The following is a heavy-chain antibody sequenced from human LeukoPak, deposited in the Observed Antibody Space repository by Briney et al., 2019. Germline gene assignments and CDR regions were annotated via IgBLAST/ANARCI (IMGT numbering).Heavy chain of an antibody. CDR1: GGSISSYY. Sequence: PSEILSLTCTVSGGSISSYYWSWIRQPPGKGLEWIGYIYYSGSTNYNPSLKSRVTISVDTSKNQFSLKLSSVTAADTAVYYCARAHDFWSGYYIRGAFDIWGQGTMVTVSS. V-gene: IGHV4-59*01. CDR2: IYYSGST. CDR3: ARAHDFWSGYYIRGAFDI. J-gene: IGHJ3*02. D-gene: IGHD3-3*01.